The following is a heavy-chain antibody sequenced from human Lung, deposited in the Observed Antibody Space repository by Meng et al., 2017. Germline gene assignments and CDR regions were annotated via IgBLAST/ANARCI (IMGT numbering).Heavy chain of an antibody. CDR1: VGSFSDYY. CDR3: ARGPTTMAHDFDC. V-gene: IGHV4-34*01. Sequence: QQRRWGAGLLSPSGTLSLTCFFLVGSFSDYYWSWIRQPPGKGLEWIGEINHSGSTNYNPSLESRATISVDTSQNNLSLKLSSVTAADSAVYYCARGPTTMAHDFDCWGQGTLVTVSS. D-gene: IGHD4-11*01. CDR2: INHSGST. J-gene: IGHJ4*02.